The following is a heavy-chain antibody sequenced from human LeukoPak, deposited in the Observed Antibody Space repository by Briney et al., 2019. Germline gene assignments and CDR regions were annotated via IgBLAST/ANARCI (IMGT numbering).Heavy chain of an antibody. CDR2: MYPNTGKT. CDR3: ARGALLCGGDCFDY. J-gene: IGHJ4*02. D-gene: IGHD2-21*01. Sequence: ASVKVSCKTSGYTFTNYEINWVRQAPGQRLEWMGSMYPNTGKTGYVQKFQGRVTMTRNIATGTAYLELSSLTSEDTAIYFCARGALLCGGDCFDYWGQGTLVTVSP. V-gene: IGHV1-8*01. CDR1: GYTFTNYE.